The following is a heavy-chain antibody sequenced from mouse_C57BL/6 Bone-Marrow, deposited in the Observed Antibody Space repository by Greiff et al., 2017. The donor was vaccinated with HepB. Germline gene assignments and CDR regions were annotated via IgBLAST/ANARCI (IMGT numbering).Heavy chain of an antibody. Sequence: VQLQQSGPELVKPGASVKISCKASGYTFTDYYMNWVKQSHGKSLEWIGDINPNNGGTSYNQKFKGKATLTVDKSSSTAYMELRSLTSEDSAVHYCARGGYYYGSSYGAMDYWGQGTSVTVSS. J-gene: IGHJ4*01. V-gene: IGHV1-26*01. CDR3: ARGGYYYGSSYGAMDY. CDR2: INPNNGGT. CDR1: GYTFTDYY. D-gene: IGHD1-1*01.